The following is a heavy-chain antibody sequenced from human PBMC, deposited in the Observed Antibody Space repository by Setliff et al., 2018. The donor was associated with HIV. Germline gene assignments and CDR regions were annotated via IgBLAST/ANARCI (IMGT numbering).Heavy chain of an antibody. V-gene: IGHV5-51*01. CDR2: IYPGDSDT. D-gene: IGHD3-22*01. J-gene: IGHJ3*02. CDR1: GYSFTNYW. Sequence: PGESLKISCQGSGYSFTNYWIGWVRQMPGKGLEWMGIIYPGDSDTRYSPSFQGQVTISADKSISTAYLQWSSLKASDTAMYYCARLRDSSGYYYVGGAFDIWGQGTMVT. CDR3: ARLRDSSGYYYVGGAFDI.